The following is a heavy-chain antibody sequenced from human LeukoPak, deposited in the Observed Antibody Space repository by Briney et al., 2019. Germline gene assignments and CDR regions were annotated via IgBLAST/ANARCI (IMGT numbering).Heavy chain of an antibody. CDR2: IIPILGIA. Sequence: ASVKVSCKASGGTFSSYAISWVRQAPGQGLEWMGRIIPILGIANYAQKFQGRVTITADKSTSTAYMGLSSLRSEDTAVYYCARQTVVTLSAFDIWGQGTTVTVSS. D-gene: IGHD4-23*01. CDR1: GGTFSSYA. J-gene: IGHJ3*02. CDR3: ARQTVVTLSAFDI. V-gene: IGHV1-69*04.